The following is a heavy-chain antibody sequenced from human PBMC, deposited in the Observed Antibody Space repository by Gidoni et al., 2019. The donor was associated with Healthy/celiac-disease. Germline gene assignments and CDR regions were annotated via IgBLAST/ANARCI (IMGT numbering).Heavy chain of an antibody. CDR2: IKQDGSEK. Sequence: EVQLVESGGGLVQPGGSLRRSCAAPGFTFSSYWMSWVRQAPGKGLEWVANIKQDGSEKYYVDSVKGRFTISRDNAKNSLYLQMNSLRAEDTAVYYCAREPAGDYFDYWGQGTLVTVSS. D-gene: IGHD2-2*01. V-gene: IGHV3-7*01. J-gene: IGHJ4*02. CDR3: AREPAGDYFDY. CDR1: GFTFSSYW.